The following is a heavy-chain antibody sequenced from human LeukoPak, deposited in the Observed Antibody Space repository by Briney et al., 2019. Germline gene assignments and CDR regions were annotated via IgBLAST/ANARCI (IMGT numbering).Heavy chain of an antibody. V-gene: IGHV3-53*01. CDR1: GFTVSSAC. J-gene: IGHJ4*02. CDR2: IYSGGGT. Sequence: GGSLRLSCAASGFTVSSACMTWVRQTPGRGLEWVSVIYSGGGTYYADSVKGRFTISRDSSKNTLYLQMNSLRAEDTAVYYCARGPKGKYYFDYWGQGTLVTVSS. CDR3: ARGPKGKYYFDY.